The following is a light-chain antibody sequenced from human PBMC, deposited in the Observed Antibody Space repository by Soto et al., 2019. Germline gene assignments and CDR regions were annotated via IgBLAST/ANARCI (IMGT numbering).Light chain of an antibody. CDR3: QQYNNWPIT. J-gene: IGKJ5*01. Sequence: EFVLTQSPGTLSLSPGERATLSCRASQTVRNNYLAWYQQKPGQAPRLLIYDASSRATGIPDRFSGGGSGTEFTLTISSLQSDDFAIYYCQQYNNWPITFGQGTRLEIK. CDR2: DAS. CDR1: QTVRNNY. V-gene: IGKV3D-20*02.